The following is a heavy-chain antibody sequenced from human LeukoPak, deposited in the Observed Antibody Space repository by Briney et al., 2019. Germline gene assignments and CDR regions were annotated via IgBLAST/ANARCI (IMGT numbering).Heavy chain of an antibody. CDR1: GFTVSSNY. V-gene: IGHV3-9*01. D-gene: IGHD3-22*01. CDR3: VKGYYDSSGFSDAFDI. J-gene: IGHJ3*02. Sequence: PGGSLRLSCAASGFTVSSNYMSWVRQAPGKGLEWVSGISWNSGSIGYADSVKGRFTISRDNAKNSQYLQMNSLRADDTALYYCVKGYYDSSGFSDAFDIWGQGTMVTVSS. CDR2: ISWNSGSI.